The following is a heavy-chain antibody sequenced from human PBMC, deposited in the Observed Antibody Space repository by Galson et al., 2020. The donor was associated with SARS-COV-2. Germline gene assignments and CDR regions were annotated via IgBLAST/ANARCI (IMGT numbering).Heavy chain of an antibody. V-gene: IGHV3-21*01. CDR1: GFTFSSYA. J-gene: IGHJ2*01. Sequence: GGSLRLSCAASGFTFSSYAMHCVRQAPGKGLEWVSSIFGSGSHRYYAASVKGRFTISRDSAKNSLYLQMNSLGADDTAVYYCARDLGPAPMIKWYFDLWGRGALVTVAS. CDR3: ARDLGPAPMIKWYFDL. CDR2: IFGSGSHR. D-gene: IGHD3-16*01.